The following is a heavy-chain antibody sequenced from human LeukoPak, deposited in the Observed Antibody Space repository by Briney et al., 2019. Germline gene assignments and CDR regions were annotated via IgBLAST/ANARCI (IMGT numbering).Heavy chain of an antibody. CDR2: ISYDGSNK. Sequence: GGSLRLSCAASGFTFSSYAMHWVRQAPGTGLEWVAVISYDGSNKYYAGSVKGRFTISRDNSKDTLYLQMNSLRAEDTAVYYCANYRSVVAGIGNWYFDLWGRGTLLSVSS. V-gene: IGHV3-30*04. CDR3: ANYRSVVAGIGNWYFDL. D-gene: IGHD6-19*01. J-gene: IGHJ2*01. CDR1: GFTFSSYA.